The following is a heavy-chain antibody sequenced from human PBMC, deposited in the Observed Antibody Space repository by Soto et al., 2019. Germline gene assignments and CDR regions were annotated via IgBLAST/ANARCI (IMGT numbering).Heavy chain of an antibody. D-gene: IGHD3-3*01. V-gene: IGHV1-24*01. CDR3: ATGAYPGRYYDFWRTDYYYYMDF. CDR2: FDPEDGET. J-gene: IGHJ6*03. CDR1: GYTLTELS. Sequence: ASVKGSCKVSGYTLTELSMHWVRQAPGKGLEWMGGFDPEDGETIYAQKFQGRVTMTEDTSTDTAYMELSSLRSEDTAVYYCATGAYPGRYYDFWRTDYYYYMDFWGKGTTVIVSS.